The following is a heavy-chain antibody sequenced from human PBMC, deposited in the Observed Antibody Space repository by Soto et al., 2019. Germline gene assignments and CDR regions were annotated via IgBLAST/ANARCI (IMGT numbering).Heavy chain of an antibody. CDR1: GGSFSGYY. CDR2: INHSGST. CDR3: ARVSIAADEWYFDY. Sequence: SETLSLTCAVYGGSFSGYYWSWIRQPPGKGLEWIGEINHSGSTNYNPSLKSRVTISVDTSKNQFSLKLSSVTAADTAVYYCARVSIAADEWYFDYWGQGTLVTVSS. J-gene: IGHJ4*02. D-gene: IGHD6-13*01. V-gene: IGHV4-34*01.